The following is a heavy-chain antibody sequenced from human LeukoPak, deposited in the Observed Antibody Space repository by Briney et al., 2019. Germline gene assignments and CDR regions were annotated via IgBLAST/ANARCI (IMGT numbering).Heavy chain of an antibody. CDR3: ARSHCSGGTCYFSAFDN. J-gene: IGHJ3*02. V-gene: IGHV4-61*01. CDR1: GASVSSSSFY. CDR2: IHNTGNP. Sequence: PSETLSLTCTVSGASVSSSSFYWSWIRQSPGKGLEWIGYIHNTGNPTYNLSLESRVSIPVDPSKNQFSLRLYSVTAADTAVYYCARSHCSGGTCYFSAFDNWGQGTLVTVSS. D-gene: IGHD2-15*01.